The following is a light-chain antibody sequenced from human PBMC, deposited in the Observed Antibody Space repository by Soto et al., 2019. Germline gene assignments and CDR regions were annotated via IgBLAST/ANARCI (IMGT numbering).Light chain of an antibody. V-gene: IGKV3D-15*01. J-gene: IGKJ3*01. CDR2: GAS. CDR3: QKYNNWPFT. Sequence: EIVMTQSPATLSVSPGERATLSCRASQSVSSNLAWYQQKPGQVPRLLIYGASTRAIGIPARFSGSGSGTEFTFTISSLQSEDFAVYYCQKYNNWPFTFGPGTKVDI. CDR1: QSVSSN.